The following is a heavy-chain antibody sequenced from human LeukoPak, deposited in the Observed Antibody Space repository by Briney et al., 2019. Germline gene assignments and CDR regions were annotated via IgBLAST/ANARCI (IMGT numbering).Heavy chain of an antibody. Sequence: ASETLSLTCTVSGGSISSYYWSWIRQPAGKGLEWIGRIYTSGSTNYNPSLKSRVTMSVDTSKNQFSLKLSSVTAADTAVYYCARDPGQYYDILTGYYTPYYFDYWGQGTLVTVSS. CDR2: IYTSGST. J-gene: IGHJ4*02. D-gene: IGHD3-9*01. CDR3: ARDPGQYYDILTGYYTPYYFDY. V-gene: IGHV4-4*07. CDR1: GGSISSYY.